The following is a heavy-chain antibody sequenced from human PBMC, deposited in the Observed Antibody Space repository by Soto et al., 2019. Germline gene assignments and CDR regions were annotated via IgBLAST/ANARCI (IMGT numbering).Heavy chain of an antibody. CDR2: IYYSVST. J-gene: IGHJ5*02. CDR1: GGFISSNY. Sequence: SDTLSLTCTVSGGFISSNYWTWIRQPPGKGLEWIGYIYYSVSTNYNPSLKSRVTISVDTSNNQFSLKLNSVTAADTAVYYCARDLDDNWFDPWGQGTLVTVSS. CDR3: ARDLDDNWFDP. D-gene: IGHD3-3*01. V-gene: IGHV4-59*01.